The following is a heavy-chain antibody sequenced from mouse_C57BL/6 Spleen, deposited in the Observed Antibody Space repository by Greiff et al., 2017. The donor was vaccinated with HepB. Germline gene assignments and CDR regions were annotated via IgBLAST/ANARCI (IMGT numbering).Heavy chain of an antibody. CDR1: GFNIKDYY. Sequence: VQLKQSGAELVKPGASVKLSCTASGFNIKDYYMHWVKQRTEQGLEWIGRIDPEDGETKYAPKFQGKATITADTSSNTAYLQLSSLTSEDTAVYYCALYDYDGRDYYAMDYWGQGTSVTVSS. CDR3: ALYDYDGRDYYAMDY. V-gene: IGHV14-2*01. CDR2: IDPEDGET. D-gene: IGHD2-4*01. J-gene: IGHJ4*01.